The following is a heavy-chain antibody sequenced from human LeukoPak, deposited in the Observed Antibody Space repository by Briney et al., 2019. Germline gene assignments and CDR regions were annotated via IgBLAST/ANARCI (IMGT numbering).Heavy chain of an antibody. V-gene: IGHV3-23*01. CDR2: ISGSGGRT. CDR1: GFTVSSNY. D-gene: IGHD3-10*01. J-gene: IGHJ4*02. CDR3: AKHRMVREIITDYYFDY. Sequence: GGSLRLSCAASGFTVSSNYMSWVRQAPGKGLEWVSSISGSGGRTYYADSVKGRFTISRDNSKNTLYLHVNSLRAEDTAVYYCAKHRMVREIITDYYFDYWGQGTLVTVSS.